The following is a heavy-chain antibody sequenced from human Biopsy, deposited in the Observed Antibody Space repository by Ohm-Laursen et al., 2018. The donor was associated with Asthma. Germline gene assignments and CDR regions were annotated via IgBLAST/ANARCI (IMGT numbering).Heavy chain of an antibody. D-gene: IGHD6-25*01. J-gene: IGHJ6*02. CDR1: GFTFSSYA. CDR2: ISGSGGST. V-gene: IGHV3-23*01. CDR3: ARVFESSEWGPFYHFGLDV. Sequence: SLRLSCTASGFTFSSYAMSWVRQAPGKGLEWVSAISGSGGSTYYAESVKGRFTISRDNAQKSLFLQMGSLRAEDTAIYYCARVFESSEWGPFYHFGLDVWGQGTTVAVSS.